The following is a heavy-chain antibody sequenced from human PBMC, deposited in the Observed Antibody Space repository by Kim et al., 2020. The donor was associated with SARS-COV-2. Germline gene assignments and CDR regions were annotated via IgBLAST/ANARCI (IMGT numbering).Heavy chain of an antibody. CDR1: GFTFSDYY. V-gene: IGHV3-11*01. J-gene: IGHJ4*02. CDR3: SRGETWIQLWRLDY. Sequence: GGSLRLSCAASGFTFSDYYMSWIRQAPGKGLEWVSYISSSGSTIYYADSVKGRFTISRDNAKNSLYLQMNSLRAEDTAVYYCSRGETWIQLWRLDYWGQGTLVTVSS. CDR2: ISSSGSTI. D-gene: IGHD5-18*01.